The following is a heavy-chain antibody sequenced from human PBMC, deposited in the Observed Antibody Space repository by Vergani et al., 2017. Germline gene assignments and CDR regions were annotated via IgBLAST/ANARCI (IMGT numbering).Heavy chain of an antibody. J-gene: IGHJ4*02. CDR1: GFTFSSYA. Sequence: QVQLVESGGGVVQPGRSLRLSCAASGFTFSSYAMHWVRQAPGKGLEWVAVISYDGSNKYYADSLKGRFTISRDNSKNTLYLQMNSLRAEDTAVYYCARQKVYSSSSFDYWGQGTLVTVSS. CDR3: ARQKVYSSSSFDY. CDR2: ISYDGSNK. D-gene: IGHD6-6*01. V-gene: IGHV3-30-3*01.